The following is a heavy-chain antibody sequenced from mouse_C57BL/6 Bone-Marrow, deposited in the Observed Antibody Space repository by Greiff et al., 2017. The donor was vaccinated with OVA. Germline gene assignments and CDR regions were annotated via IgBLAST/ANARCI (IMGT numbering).Heavy chain of an antibody. CDR3: ARAIYSNYLRWFAY. D-gene: IGHD2-5*01. J-gene: IGHJ3*01. CDR2: INPGSGGT. CDR1: GYAFTNYL. Sequence: QVHVKQSGAELVRPGTSVKVSCKASGYAFTNYLIEWVKQRPGQGLEWIGVINPGSGGTNYNEKFKGKATLTADKSSSTAYMQLSSLTSEDSAVYFCARAIYSNYLRWFAYWGQGTLVTVSA. V-gene: IGHV1-54*01.